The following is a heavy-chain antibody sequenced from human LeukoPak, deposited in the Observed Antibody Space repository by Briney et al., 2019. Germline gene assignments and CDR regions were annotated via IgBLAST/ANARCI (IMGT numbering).Heavy chain of an antibody. CDR2: ISDDGSSQ. D-gene: IGHD3-10*01. CDR1: GFTFSNYA. J-gene: IGHJ4*02. CDR3: VKDRTGTYTLDY. V-gene: IGHV3-30-3*01. Sequence: AGGSLRLSCAATGFTFSNYAIHWGRQAPGKGLEWVAFISDDGSSQHYGDSVKGRFTISRDNSKSTLILQMNSLRAEDTAVYYCVKDRTGTYTLDYWGQGTLVTVSS.